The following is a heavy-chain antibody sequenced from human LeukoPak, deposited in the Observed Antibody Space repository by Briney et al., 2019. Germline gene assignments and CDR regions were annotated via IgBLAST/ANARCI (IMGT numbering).Heavy chain of an antibody. CDR1: GFTFSSYS. D-gene: IGHD5-12*01. CDR2: ISSSSSYI. Sequence: GGSLRLSCAASGFTFSSYSMNWARQAPGKGLEWVSSISSSSSYIYYADSVKGRFTISRDNAKNSLYLQMNSLRAEDTAVYYCARDNAYDYYYYGMDVWGKGTTVTVSS. CDR3: ARDNAYDYYYYGMDV. V-gene: IGHV3-21*01. J-gene: IGHJ6*04.